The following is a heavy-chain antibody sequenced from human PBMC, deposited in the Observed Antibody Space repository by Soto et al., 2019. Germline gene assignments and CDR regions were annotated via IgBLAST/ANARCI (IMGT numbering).Heavy chain of an antibody. Sequence: PSETLSLTCTVSGGSISSSSYYWGWIRQPPGKGLEWIGSIYYSGSTYYNPSLKSRVTISVDTSKNQFSLKLSSVTVADTAVYYCARLRVRCSGGSCYPRLIWPWGQGTLVTVS. CDR1: GGSISSSSYY. CDR2: IYYSGST. V-gene: IGHV4-39*01. D-gene: IGHD2-15*01. J-gene: IGHJ5*02. CDR3: ARLRVRCSGGSCYPRLIWP.